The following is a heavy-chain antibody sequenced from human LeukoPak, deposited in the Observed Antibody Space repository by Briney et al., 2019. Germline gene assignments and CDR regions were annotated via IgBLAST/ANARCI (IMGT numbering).Heavy chain of an antibody. V-gene: IGHV4-28*01. Sequence: SDTLPLTCAVSGYSISSSNWWGWIRQSPGKGLEWIGYIYYSGSTYYNPSLKSRVTMSVDTSKNQFSLKLNSVTAVDTAVYYCARILSSGWTGGAFDIWGQGTMVIVS. CDR2: IYYSGST. D-gene: IGHD6-19*01. J-gene: IGHJ3*02. CDR3: ARILSSGWTGGAFDI. CDR1: GYSISSSNW.